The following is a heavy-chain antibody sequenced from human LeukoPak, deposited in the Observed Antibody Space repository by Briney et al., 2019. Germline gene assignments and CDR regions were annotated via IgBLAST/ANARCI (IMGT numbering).Heavy chain of an antibody. J-gene: IGHJ4*02. V-gene: IGHV1-2*02. CDR3: AREEIWFGESPWDY. Sequence: ASVKVSCKASGYTFTGYYMHWVRQAPGQGLEWMGWINPNSGGTNYAQKFQGRVTMTRDTSISTAYMELRSLRSDDTAVYYCAREEIWFGESPWDYWGQGTLVTVSS. D-gene: IGHD3-10*01. CDR2: INPNSGGT. CDR1: GYTFTGYY.